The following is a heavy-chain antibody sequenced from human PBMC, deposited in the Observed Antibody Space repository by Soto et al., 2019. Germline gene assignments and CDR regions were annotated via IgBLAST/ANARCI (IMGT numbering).Heavy chain of an antibody. V-gene: IGHV3-23*01. CDR2: ITGSGAGT. Sequence: PGGSLRLSCAASGFTFSSYAMSWVRQAPGKGLEWVSTITGSGAGTYYADSVKGRFTVSRDNSKNTLYLQMNSLRAEDTAVYYSATQNFDYWGLGTLVTVSS. CDR3: ATQNFDY. CDR1: GFTFSSYA. J-gene: IGHJ4*02.